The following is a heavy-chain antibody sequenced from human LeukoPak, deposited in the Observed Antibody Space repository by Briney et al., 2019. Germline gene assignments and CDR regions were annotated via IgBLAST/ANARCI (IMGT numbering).Heavy chain of an antibody. CDR2: ISYDGSNK. V-gene: IGHV3-30-3*01. Sequence: GGSLRLSCAASGFTFSSYAMHWVRQAPGKGLEWVAVISYDGSNKYYADSVKGRFTISRDNSKNTLYLQMNSLRAEDTAVYYCARDPGRGGYYFDYWGQGTRSPSPQ. J-gene: IGHJ4*02. CDR3: ARDPGRGGYYFDY. CDR1: GFTFSSYA. D-gene: IGHD3-10*01.